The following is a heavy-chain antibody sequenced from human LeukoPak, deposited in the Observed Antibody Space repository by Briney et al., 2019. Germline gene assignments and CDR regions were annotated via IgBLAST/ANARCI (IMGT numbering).Heavy chain of an antibody. V-gene: IGHV4-59*08. CDR3: ARALPGSGDYRYYYYGMDV. CDR2: IYYSGST. J-gene: IGHJ6*02. D-gene: IGHD4-17*01. CDR1: GGSISSYY. Sequence: SETLSLTCTVSGGSISSYYWSWIRQPPGKGLEWIGYIYYSGSTNYNPSLKSRVTISVDTSKNQFSLKLSSVTAADTAVYYCARALPGSGDYRYYYYGMDVWGQGTTVTVSS.